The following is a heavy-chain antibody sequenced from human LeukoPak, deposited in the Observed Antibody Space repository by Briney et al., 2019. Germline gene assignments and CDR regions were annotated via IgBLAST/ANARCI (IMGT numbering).Heavy chain of an antibody. CDR2: IIPIFGTA. CDR1: GGTFSSYA. D-gene: IGHD6-19*01. V-gene: IGHV1-69*05. J-gene: IGHJ4*02. Sequence: SVKVSCKASGGTFSSYAISWVRQAPGQGPEWMGRIIPIFGTANYAQKFQGRVTITTDESTSTPYMELSGLRSEDTAVYYCATLAVAGDYYFDYWGQGTLVTVSS. CDR3: ATLAVAGDYYFDY.